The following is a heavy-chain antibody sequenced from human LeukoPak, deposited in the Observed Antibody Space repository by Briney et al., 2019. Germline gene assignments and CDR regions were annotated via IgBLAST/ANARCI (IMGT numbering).Heavy chain of an antibody. CDR2: ISSSSSTI. Sequence: QPGGSLRLSCAASGFTFSSYSMNWVRQAPGKGLEWVSYISSSSSTINYADSVKGRFTISRDNAKNSLYLQMNSLRAEDTAVYYCARDTGRGQAYWGQGTLVTVSS. CDR1: GFTFSSYS. CDR3: ARDTGRGQAY. J-gene: IGHJ4*02. D-gene: IGHD1-14*01. V-gene: IGHV3-48*01.